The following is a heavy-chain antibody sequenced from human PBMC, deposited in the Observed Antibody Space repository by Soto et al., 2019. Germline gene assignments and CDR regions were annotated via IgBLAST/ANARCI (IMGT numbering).Heavy chain of an antibody. V-gene: IGHV4-34*01. CDR1: GGSFSDYY. Sequence: QVQLQQWGAGLLKPSETLSLTCAVYGGSFSDYYWSWIRQPPGKGLEWIGEINHRGSTKYNPSLKSRVTISVDTSKNQFSLILSSVTAADTAVYYCARGPSPSGDYWGQGTRSPSPQ. D-gene: IGHD3-10*01. CDR3: ARGPSPSGDY. J-gene: IGHJ4*02. CDR2: INHRGST.